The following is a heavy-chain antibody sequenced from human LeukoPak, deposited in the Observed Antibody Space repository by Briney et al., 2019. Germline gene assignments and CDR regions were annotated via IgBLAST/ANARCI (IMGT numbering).Heavy chain of an antibody. V-gene: IGHV1-18*01. J-gene: IGHJ4*02. CDR2: ISAYNGNT. D-gene: IGHD6-13*01. Sequence: ASVKVSCKASGYTFTSYGISWVRQAPGQGLEWMGWISAYNGNTNYAQKLQGRVTMTTDTSTSTAYMELRSLRSDDTAAYYCARVPTDSSSWSSWYFDYWGQGTLVTVSS. CDR3: ARVPTDSSSWSSWYFDY. CDR1: GYTFTSYG.